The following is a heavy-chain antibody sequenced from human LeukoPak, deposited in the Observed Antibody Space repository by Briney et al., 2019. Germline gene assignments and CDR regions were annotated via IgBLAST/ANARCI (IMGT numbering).Heavy chain of an antibody. J-gene: IGHJ4*02. CDR3: ARLLAAAPFDY. V-gene: IGHV4-39*01. CDR2: IYYSGST. Sequence: SETLSLTCTASGGSISSSSYYWGWIRQPPGKGLEWIGSIYYSGSTYYNPSLKSRVTISVDTSKNQFSLKLSSVTAADTAVYYCARLLAAAPFDYWGQGTLVTVSS. D-gene: IGHD6-13*01. CDR1: GGSISSSSYY.